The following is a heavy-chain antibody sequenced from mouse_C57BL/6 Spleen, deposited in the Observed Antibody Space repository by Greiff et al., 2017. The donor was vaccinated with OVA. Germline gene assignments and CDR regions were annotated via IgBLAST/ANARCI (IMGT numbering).Heavy chain of an antibody. CDR1: GFTFSRYA. CDR2: ISDGGGYP. J-gene: IGHJ1*03. V-gene: IGHV5-4*03. D-gene: IGHD1-1*01. Sequence: EVKLVESGGGLVKPGGSLKLSCAASGFTFSRYAMSWVRQTPEKRLEWVATISDGGGYPSYPDHVKGPFTIARDNAKSNLYLQMSQLKSEDTAMYYCASDYYGSSYGYCDVWGTGTTVTVSS. CDR3: ASDYYGSSYGYCDV.